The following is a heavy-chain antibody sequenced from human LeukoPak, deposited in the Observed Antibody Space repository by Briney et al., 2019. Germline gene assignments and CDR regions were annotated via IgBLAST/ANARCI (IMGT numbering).Heavy chain of an antibody. V-gene: IGHV4-4*07. Sequence: SETLSLTCTVSGGSMSGSFWSWIRQPAGKGLEGIGRISSTGDTNYSPSLKSRVTMAVDTSKNQFSVTLSSVTAADTAVYYCARFRCANGCYPEDVWGKGTTVTVSS. J-gene: IGHJ6*04. CDR3: ARFRCANGCYPEDV. D-gene: IGHD2-8*01. CDR1: GGSMSGSF. CDR2: ISSTGDT.